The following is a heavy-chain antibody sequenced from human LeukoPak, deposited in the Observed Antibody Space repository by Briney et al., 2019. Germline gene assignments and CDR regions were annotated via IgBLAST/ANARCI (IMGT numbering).Heavy chain of an antibody. Sequence: SETLSLTCAVSGGSISSSNWWGWVRQPPGKGLEWIGEIYHSGSTNYNPSLKSRVTISVDKSKNQFSLKLSSVTAADTAVYYCASSGDTAMATFDYWGQGTLVTVSS. J-gene: IGHJ4*02. CDR1: GGSISSSNW. CDR3: ASSGDTAMATFDY. CDR2: IYHSGST. V-gene: IGHV4-4*02. D-gene: IGHD5-18*01.